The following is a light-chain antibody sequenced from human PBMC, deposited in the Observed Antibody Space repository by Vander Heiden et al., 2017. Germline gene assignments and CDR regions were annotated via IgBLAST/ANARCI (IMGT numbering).Light chain of an antibody. J-gene: IGKJ1*01. CDR3: QEYNSYSPRT. Sequence: DIEMTQSPSTLSASVGDRDTITCRASQSISTWVAWYQQEPGKAAKRLIYDASSLQSGVPSRFSGSGSGTEFTLTISSLQPDDFATYYCQEYNSYSPRTFGQGTKVDIK. CDR1: QSISTW. V-gene: IGKV1-5*01. CDR2: DAS.